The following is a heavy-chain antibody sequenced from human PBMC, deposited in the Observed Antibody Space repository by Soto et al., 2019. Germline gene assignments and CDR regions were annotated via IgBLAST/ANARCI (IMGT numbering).Heavy chain of an antibody. CDR1: GGSISSSNW. CDR2: IYPSGIT. Sequence: PSETLSLTCAVSGGSISSSNWWTLFRLPPGKGLEWIGEIYPSGITNYSPSLKSRVTMSVDKSKNQFSLKLNSVTAADTAMYYCAREAYKRGATNPFFDYWGQGTLVTVSS. D-gene: IGHD1-26*01. J-gene: IGHJ4*02. CDR3: AREAYKRGATNPFFDY. V-gene: IGHV4-4*02.